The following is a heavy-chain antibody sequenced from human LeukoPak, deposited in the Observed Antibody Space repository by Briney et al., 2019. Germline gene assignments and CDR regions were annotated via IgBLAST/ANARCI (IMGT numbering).Heavy chain of an antibody. D-gene: IGHD6-13*01. Sequence: PGGSLRLSCAASGFTVSSNYMSWVRQAPGKGLEWVSVIYSGGSTYYADSVEGRFTISRDNSKNTLYLQMNSLRAEDTAVYYCAGHNNGYSSSWYYLGYWGQGTLVTVSS. CDR1: GFTVSSNY. CDR3: AGHNNGYSSSWYYLGY. CDR2: IYSGGST. V-gene: IGHV3-53*01. J-gene: IGHJ4*02.